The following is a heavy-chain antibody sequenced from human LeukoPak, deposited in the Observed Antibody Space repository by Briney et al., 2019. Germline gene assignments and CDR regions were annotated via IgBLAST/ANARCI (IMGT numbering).Heavy chain of an antibody. Sequence: QPGGSLRLSCAASGFTFSSYWMHWVRQAPGKGLVWVSRINSDGSSTSYADSVKGRFTISRDNSKNTLYLQMNSLRAEDTAVYYCARDPLYQAVAGIFDYWGQGTLVTVSS. J-gene: IGHJ4*02. CDR3: ARDPLYQAVAGIFDY. CDR2: INSDGSST. V-gene: IGHV3-74*01. D-gene: IGHD6-19*01. CDR1: GFTFSSYW.